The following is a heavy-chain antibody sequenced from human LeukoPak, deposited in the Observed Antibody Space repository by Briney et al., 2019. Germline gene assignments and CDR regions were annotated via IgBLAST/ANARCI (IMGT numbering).Heavy chain of an antibody. J-gene: IGHJ4*02. Sequence: PGGSLRLSCAASGFTVSSNYMNWVRQAPGKGLEWVSSISSSSSYIYYADSVKGRFTISRDNAKNSLYLQMNSLRAEDTAVYYCARGAVAGTGVKYWGQGTLVTVSS. CDR3: ARGAVAGTGVKY. CDR1: GFTVSSNY. V-gene: IGHV3-21*01. D-gene: IGHD6-19*01. CDR2: ISSSSSYI.